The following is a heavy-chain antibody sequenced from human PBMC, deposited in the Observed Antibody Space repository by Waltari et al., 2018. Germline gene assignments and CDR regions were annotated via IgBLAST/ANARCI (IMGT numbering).Heavy chain of an antibody. D-gene: IGHD3-16*01. CDR3: ARDVSYGGFDY. V-gene: IGHV3-20*04. Sequence: EGYLVASGGTVVRPGGFLSLSCTTSESPFETHGMKWVRKAPGREVEWVVGVTWNGGTTFYADAVMGRFIATSDNAKNSLELQMNSLTGEDTTVYYCARDVSYGGFDYWGQGTMVTVSS. J-gene: IGHJ4*02. CDR1: ESPFETHG. CDR2: VTWNGGTT.